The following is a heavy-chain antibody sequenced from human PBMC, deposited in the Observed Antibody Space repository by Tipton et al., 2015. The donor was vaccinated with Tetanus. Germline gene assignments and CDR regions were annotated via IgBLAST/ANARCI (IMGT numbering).Heavy chain of an antibody. Sequence: SLRLSCEASGFTFSSHWMSWVRQVPGKGLEWVANINQDGSAEFYVDSVKGRFTISRDNSKNSLSLQMNSLRADDTAVYFCAKRGQQWVVSSYFDSWGQGTLVAVSS. D-gene: IGHD6-19*01. CDR3: AKRGQQWVVSSYFDS. J-gene: IGHJ4*02. CDR2: INQDGSAE. CDR1: GFTFSSHW. V-gene: IGHV3-7*01.